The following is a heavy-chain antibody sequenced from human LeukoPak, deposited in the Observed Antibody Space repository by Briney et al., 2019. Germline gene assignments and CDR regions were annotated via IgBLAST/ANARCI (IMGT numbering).Heavy chain of an antibody. V-gene: IGHV3-30*02. CDR2: IRYEGSNK. J-gene: IGHJ4*02. CDR1: GFTFSNYG. Sequence: GGSLRLSCAASGFTFSNYGMHWVRQAPGKGLEWVALIRYEGSNKYYADSVKGQFTISRDNSKNTLYLQMNSLRAEDTAVYYCAKSYCSGGSCFSDYWGQATLVTVSS. CDR3: AKSYCSGGSCFSDY. D-gene: IGHD2-15*01.